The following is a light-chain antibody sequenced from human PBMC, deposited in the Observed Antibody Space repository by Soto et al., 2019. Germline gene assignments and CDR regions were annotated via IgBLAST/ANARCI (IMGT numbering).Light chain of an antibody. CDR3: KHYFSYPYA. V-gene: IGKV1-5*03. Sequence: DIQVTQSPATLSASVGDTVSITCRASQSVLTWLAWYQQKPGKAPNLLIYKASRLRDGVPSRFSGSGSGTDFTLTISSLQTDDCASYVCKHYFSYPYAFGQGTKLEI. CDR1: QSVLTW. J-gene: IGKJ2*01. CDR2: KAS.